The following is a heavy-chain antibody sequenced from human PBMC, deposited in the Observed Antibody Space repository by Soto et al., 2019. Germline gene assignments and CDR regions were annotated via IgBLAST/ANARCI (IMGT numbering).Heavy chain of an antibody. CDR2: VYYSGGA. Sequence: SETLSLTCDFSVVSIDNSHSFWGWIRQPPWKGLEFIGSVYYSGGAYYNPSLKSRVTVSVDTSRNQLSLRVNSVTAADTAVYYCLRVVEAATPHTDFDSWGQGILVTVSS. CDR3: LRVVEAATPHTDFDS. CDR1: VVSIDNSHSF. V-gene: IGHV4-39*01. J-gene: IGHJ4*02. D-gene: IGHD2-15*01.